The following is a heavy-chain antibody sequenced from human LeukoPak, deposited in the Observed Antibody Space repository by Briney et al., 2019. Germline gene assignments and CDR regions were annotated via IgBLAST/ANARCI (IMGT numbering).Heavy chain of an antibody. CDR2: IYSGGST. CDR1: GFTVSSNY. J-gene: IGHJ1*01. D-gene: IGHD3-22*01. Sequence: GGSLRLSCATSGFTVSSNYMSWLRQAPGKGLEWVSVIYSGGSTYYADSVKGRFTISRDNSMNTLYLQMNSLRAEDTAVYYCARAASISGYSNAEYFQEWGQGTLGTVSS. V-gene: IGHV3-53*01. CDR3: ARAASISGYSNAEYFQE.